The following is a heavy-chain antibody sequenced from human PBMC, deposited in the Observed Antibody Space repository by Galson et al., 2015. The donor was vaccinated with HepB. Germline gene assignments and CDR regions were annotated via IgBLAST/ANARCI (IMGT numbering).Heavy chain of an antibody. D-gene: IGHD2-15*01. V-gene: IGHV1-2*02. J-gene: IGHJ4*02. Sequence: SVKVSCKASGYTFTGYYMHWVRQAPGQGLEWMGWINPYSGGTKYAQKFQGRVTMTRDTSVSTVYMELSRLRSDGTAVYYCAREGGYCSGGTCYSDYWGQGTLVTVSS. CDR2: INPYSGGT. CDR3: AREGGYCSGGTCYSDY. CDR1: GYTFTGYY.